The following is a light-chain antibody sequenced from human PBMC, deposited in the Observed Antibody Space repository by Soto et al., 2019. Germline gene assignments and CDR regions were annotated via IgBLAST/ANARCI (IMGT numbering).Light chain of an antibody. CDR1: SSDIGDYDY. CDR3: NSYATGNTRV. V-gene: IGLV2-14*01. J-gene: IGLJ1*01. Sequence: QPVLTQPAYVCESPGQSITISCTGSSSDIGDYDYVSWYQQHPGQAPKVLISEVSNRHSGVSNRFSGSKSGNTASLTISGLQAEDEADYYCNSYATGNTRVFGTGTKVTVL. CDR2: EVS.